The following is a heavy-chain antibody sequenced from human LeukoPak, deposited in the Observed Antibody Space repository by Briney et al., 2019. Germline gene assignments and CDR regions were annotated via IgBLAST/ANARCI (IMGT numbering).Heavy chain of an antibody. J-gene: IGHJ5*02. CDR3: ARQRGIAGSSNWFDP. CDR2: VYNSGST. CDR1: GVSISSSSDY. D-gene: IGHD6-13*01. V-gene: IGHV4-39*01. Sequence: SETLSLTRTVSGVSISSSSDYWGWIRQPPGKGLEWIGSVYNSGSTYYNPSLKSRVTISGDTSKNQFSLKLSSVTAADTAVYYCARQRGIAGSSNWFDPWGQGTLVTVSS.